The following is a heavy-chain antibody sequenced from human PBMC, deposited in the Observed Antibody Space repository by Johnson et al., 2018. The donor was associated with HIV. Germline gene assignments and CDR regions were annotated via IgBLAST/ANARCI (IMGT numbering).Heavy chain of an antibody. CDR3: ARSNSPGIAPSFTLYLATEVDAFDI. J-gene: IGHJ3*02. Sequence: QVQLVESGGGLVKPGGSLRLSCVTSGFGFSTYYMSWIRQAPGKGLECLSYISSSGSIGYADSVKGRFTISRDNAKNSLYLQMNSLRAEDTALYYCARSNSPGIAPSFTLYLATEVDAFDIWGQGTMVTVSS. D-gene: IGHD6-13*01. V-gene: IGHV3-11*01. CDR2: ISSSGSI. CDR1: GFGFSTYY.